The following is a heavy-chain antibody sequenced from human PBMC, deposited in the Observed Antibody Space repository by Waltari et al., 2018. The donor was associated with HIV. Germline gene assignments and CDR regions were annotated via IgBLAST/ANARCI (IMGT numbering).Heavy chain of an antibody. V-gene: IGHV5-51*03. J-gene: IGHJ4*02. CDR2: IYPGDSDT. Sequence: EVQLVQSGAALNQPGQSLTIPCLGSGDTVHHYWLAWVPQVSGRGLEWMGIIYPGDSDTRYSPSFQGQVTISADKSISTAYLQWSSLKASDSALYYCARLTSASYHGGLGYWGQGTLVTVSS. CDR1: GDTVHHYW. D-gene: IGHD1-26*01. CDR3: ARLTSASYHGGLGY.